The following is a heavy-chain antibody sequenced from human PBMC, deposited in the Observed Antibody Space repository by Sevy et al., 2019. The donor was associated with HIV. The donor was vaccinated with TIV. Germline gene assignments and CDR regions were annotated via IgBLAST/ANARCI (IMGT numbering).Heavy chain of an antibody. CDR1: GFTFSDYY. D-gene: IGHD6-13*01. Sequence: GGSLRLSCAASGFTFSDYYMTWIRQAPGKGLEWVSYISSSVSTIYYADSVKGRFTISRDNAKNSLYLQMNSLRAEDTAVYYCARDRPSIAEAGLYWYFDLWGRGTLVTVSS. CDR3: ARDRPSIAEAGLYWYFDL. J-gene: IGHJ2*01. CDR2: ISSSVSTI. V-gene: IGHV3-11*01.